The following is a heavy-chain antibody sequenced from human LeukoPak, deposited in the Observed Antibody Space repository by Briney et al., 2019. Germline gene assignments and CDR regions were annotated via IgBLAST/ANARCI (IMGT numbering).Heavy chain of an antibody. CDR2: IYHSGST. V-gene: IGHV4-38-2*01. CDR3: ARRTSGYSPLGYYYYMDV. CDR1: GYSISSGYY. Sequence: SETLSLTCAVSGYSISSGYYWGWIRQPPGKGLEWIGSIYHSGSTYCNPSLKSRVTISVDTSKNQFSLKLSSVTAADTAVYYCARRTSGYSPLGYYYYMDVWGKGTTVTVSS. D-gene: IGHD5-18*01. J-gene: IGHJ6*03.